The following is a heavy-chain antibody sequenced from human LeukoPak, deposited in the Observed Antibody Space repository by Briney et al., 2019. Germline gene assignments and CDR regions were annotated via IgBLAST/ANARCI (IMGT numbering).Heavy chain of an antibody. Sequence: PSETLSLTCTVSGGSISSGSYYWSWIRQPAGKGLEWIGRIYTSGSTNCNPSLKSRVTISVDTSKNQFSLKLSSVTAADTAVYYCAREDGYKWGYFDYWGQGTLVTVSS. CDR1: GGSISSGSYY. J-gene: IGHJ4*02. CDR2: IYTSGST. D-gene: IGHD5-24*01. V-gene: IGHV4-61*02. CDR3: AREDGYKWGYFDY.